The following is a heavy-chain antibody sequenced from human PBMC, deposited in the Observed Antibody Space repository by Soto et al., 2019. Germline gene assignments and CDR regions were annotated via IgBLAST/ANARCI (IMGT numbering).Heavy chain of an antibody. Sequence: GESLKISCKGSGYSFTSYWISWVRQMPGKGLEWMGRIYPSDSYTNYSPSFQGQVTISADKSISTAYLQWSSLKASDTAMYYCASLYSNFPYNWFDPWGQGTLVTVSS. J-gene: IGHJ5*02. CDR2: IYPSDSYT. CDR1: GYSFTSYW. D-gene: IGHD4-4*01. CDR3: ASLYSNFPYNWFDP. V-gene: IGHV5-10-1*04.